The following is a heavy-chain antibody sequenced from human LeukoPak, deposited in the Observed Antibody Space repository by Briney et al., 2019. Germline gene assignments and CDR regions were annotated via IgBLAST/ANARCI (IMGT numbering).Heavy chain of an antibody. D-gene: IGHD1-26*01. Sequence: PGGSLRLSCAASGFTFSSYAMSWVRRAPGKGLEWVSAISGSGGSTYYADSVKGRFTISRDNAKNSLYLQMNSLRAEDTAVYYCARGLPITEVGATEYWGQGTLVTVSS. V-gene: IGHV3-23*01. J-gene: IGHJ4*02. CDR2: ISGSGGST. CDR1: GFTFSSYA. CDR3: ARGLPITEVGATEY.